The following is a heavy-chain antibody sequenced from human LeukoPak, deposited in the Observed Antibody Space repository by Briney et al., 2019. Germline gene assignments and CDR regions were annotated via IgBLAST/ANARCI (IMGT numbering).Heavy chain of an antibody. V-gene: IGHV4-4*02. CDR2: IYHSGST. Sequence: SETLSLTCAVSGGSISSSNWWSWVRQPPGKGLEWIGEIYHSGSTNYNPSLKSRVTISVDTSKNQFSLKLSSVTAADTAVYYCARSLLLWFGELNDWGQGTPVTVSS. CDR1: GGSISSSNW. D-gene: IGHD3-10*01. CDR3: ARSLLLWFGELND. J-gene: IGHJ4*02.